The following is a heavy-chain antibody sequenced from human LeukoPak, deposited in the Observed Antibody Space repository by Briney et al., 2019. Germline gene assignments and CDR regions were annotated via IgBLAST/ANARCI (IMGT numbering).Heavy chain of an antibody. CDR1: GGSISSYY. CDR2: IYYSGST. CDR3: ARGRGYSSGWYVDY. Sequence: SETLSLTCTVSGGSISSYYWSWIRQPPGKGLEWIGYIYYSGSTNYNPSLKSRVTISVDTSKNPFSLKLSSVTAADTAVYYCARGRGYSSGWYVDYWGQGTLVTVSS. J-gene: IGHJ4*02. V-gene: IGHV4-59*01. D-gene: IGHD6-19*01.